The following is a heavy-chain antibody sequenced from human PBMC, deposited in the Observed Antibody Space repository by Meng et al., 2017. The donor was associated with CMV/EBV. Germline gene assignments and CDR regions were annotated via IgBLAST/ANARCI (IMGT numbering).Heavy chain of an antibody. CDR1: GYTFTDHY. CDR3: ARDKNWGPDY. Sequence: ASVKVSCKASGYTFTDHYFHWVRQAPGQGLEWMGWIHPQSGVTNYAQKFQARVTLTRDTSISTGYMELSRLTSDDTAVYYCARDKNWGPDYWGQGTLVTVSS. D-gene: IGHD7-27*01. CDR2: IHPQSGVT. J-gene: IGHJ4*02. V-gene: IGHV1-2*02.